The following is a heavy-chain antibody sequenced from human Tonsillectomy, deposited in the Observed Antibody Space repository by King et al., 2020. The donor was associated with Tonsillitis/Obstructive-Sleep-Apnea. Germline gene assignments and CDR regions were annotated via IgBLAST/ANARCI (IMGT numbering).Heavy chain of an antibody. CDR3: ALKGGERTYYYYGMDV. D-gene: IGHD3-16*01. CDR2: IIPNLGKA. J-gene: IGHJ6*02. CDR1: GGTFSNHA. V-gene: IGHV1-69*10. Sequence: QLVQSGAEVKKPGSSVKVSCKASGGTFSNHAISWVRQAPGQGLEWMGGIIPNLGKAHYAHKFQDRVTITADKSTSTAYLELSSLRSGDTAVYYCALKGGERTYYYYGMDVWGQGTTVTV.